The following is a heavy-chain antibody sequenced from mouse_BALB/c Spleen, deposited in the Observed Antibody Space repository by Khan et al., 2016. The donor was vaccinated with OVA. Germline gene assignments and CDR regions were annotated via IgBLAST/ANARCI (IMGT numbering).Heavy chain of an antibody. CDR1: GYTFTDYE. CDR3: TKEYMITRGAWFAY. CDR2: IDPETGDT. Sequence: VQLQQSGAELVRPGASVTLSCKASGYTFTDYEIHWVKQTPVQGLEWIGAIDPETGDTTYNHKFKGKATLTADKSSSTAYVELSSLTSEDTAVYYCTKEYMITRGAWFAYWGQGTLVTVSA. J-gene: IGHJ3*01. V-gene: IGHV1-15*01. D-gene: IGHD2-4*01.